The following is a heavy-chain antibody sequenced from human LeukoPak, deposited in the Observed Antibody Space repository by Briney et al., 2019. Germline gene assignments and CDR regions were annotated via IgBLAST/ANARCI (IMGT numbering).Heavy chain of an antibody. J-gene: IGHJ4*02. CDR1: GFTFSSYA. D-gene: IGHD3-22*01. CDR2: IWYDGTNK. V-gene: IGHV3-33*08. CDR3: ARAAYDNSGYLTL. Sequence: QSGGSLRLSCAASGFTFSSYAMSWVRQAPGKGLEWVAVIWYDGTNKYYADSVKGRFTISRDSPKNTLYLQMNSLRAEDTAVYYCARAAYDNSGYLTLWGQGTLVTVSS.